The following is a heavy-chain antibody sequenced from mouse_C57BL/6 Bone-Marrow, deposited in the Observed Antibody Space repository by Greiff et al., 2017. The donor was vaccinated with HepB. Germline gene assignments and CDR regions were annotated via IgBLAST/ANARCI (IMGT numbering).Heavy chain of an antibody. CDR1: GFTFTDYY. CDR3: VKAPLDGYDDGFDY. J-gene: IGHJ2*01. CDR2: IRNKANGYTT. V-gene: IGHV7-4*01. Sequence: EVQLVESGGGLVQPGASLRLSCAASGFTFTDYYMSWVRQPPGKAPEWLALIRNKANGYTTEYTASVKGRFTISRDNSQNILYLQMNTLRAEDSATYYCVKAPLDGYDDGFDYWGQGTTLTVSS. D-gene: IGHD2-2*01.